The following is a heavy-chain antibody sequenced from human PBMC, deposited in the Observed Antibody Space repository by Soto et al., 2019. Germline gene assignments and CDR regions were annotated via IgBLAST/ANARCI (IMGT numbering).Heavy chain of an antibody. Sequence: EVQLLESGGGLVQPGGSLRLSCAASGFTFSSYAMSWVRQAPGKGLEWVSAISGSGGSTYYADSVKGRFTISRDNSKNTLYLQMNSLRAEDTAVYYCAKVTGYSYVEFEFLRYWGQGTLVTVSS. CDR1: GFTFSSYA. CDR2: ISGSGGST. CDR3: AKVTGYSYVEFEFLRY. D-gene: IGHD5-18*01. J-gene: IGHJ4*02. V-gene: IGHV3-23*01.